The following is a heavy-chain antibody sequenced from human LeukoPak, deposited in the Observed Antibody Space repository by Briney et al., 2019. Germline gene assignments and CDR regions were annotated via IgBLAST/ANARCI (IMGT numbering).Heavy chain of an antibody. Sequence: GGSLRLSCAASGFTFSSYAMSWVRQAPGKGLGWVSALSGGGGSTYYADSVKGRFTISRDNSKNTLYLQMNSLRAEDTAVYYCAKEWVVAASRRGINWFDPWGQGTLVTVSS. V-gene: IGHV3-23*01. CDR1: GFTFSSYA. D-gene: IGHD2-15*01. J-gene: IGHJ5*02. CDR3: AKEWVVAASRRGINWFDP. CDR2: LSGGGGST.